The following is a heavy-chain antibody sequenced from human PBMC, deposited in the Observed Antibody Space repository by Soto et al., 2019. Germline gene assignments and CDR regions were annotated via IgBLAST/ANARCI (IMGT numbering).Heavy chain of an antibody. J-gene: IGHJ4*02. CDR1: GFTFSDHY. D-gene: IGHD2-15*01. Sequence: EVQLVESGGGLVQPGGSLRLSCAASGFTFSDHYMDWVRQAPGKGLEWVGRTKNKANSYTTQYAASVKGRFNISRDDSKNSLYLQMNSLKTEDTAVYYCGRVRLCGLSGVRCCSRVIDYWGQGTLVTVSS. CDR2: TKNKANSYTT. V-gene: IGHV3-72*01. CDR3: GRVRLCGLSGVRCCSRVIDY.